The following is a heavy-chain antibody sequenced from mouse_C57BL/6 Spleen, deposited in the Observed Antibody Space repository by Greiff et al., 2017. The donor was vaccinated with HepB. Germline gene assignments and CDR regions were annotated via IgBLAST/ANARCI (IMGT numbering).Heavy chain of an antibody. Sequence: DVQLVESGGGLVKPGGSLKLSCAASGFTFSSYAMSWVRQTPEKRLEWVATISDGGSYTYYPDNVKGRFTISRDNAKNNLYLQMSHLKSEDTAMYYCARDGYYSFDYWGQGTTLTVSS. CDR3: ARDGYYSFDY. J-gene: IGHJ2*01. D-gene: IGHD2-3*01. CDR1: GFTFSSYA. V-gene: IGHV5-4*01. CDR2: ISDGGSYT.